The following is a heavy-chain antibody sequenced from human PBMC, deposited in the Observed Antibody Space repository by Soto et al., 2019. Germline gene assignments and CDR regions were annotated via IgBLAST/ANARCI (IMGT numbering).Heavy chain of an antibody. CDR1: GYSFTSYW. Sequence: GESLKISCKGSGYSFTSYWISWVRQMPGKGLEWRGRIDPSDPYTNYSPSFQGHVTISADKSTSPAYLRWGSLKASDTAMYYCAREKIAVAGTDYYYYGMDVWGQGTTVTVSS. V-gene: IGHV5-10-1*01. D-gene: IGHD6-19*01. CDR2: IDPSDPYT. J-gene: IGHJ6*02. CDR3: AREKIAVAGTDYYYYGMDV.